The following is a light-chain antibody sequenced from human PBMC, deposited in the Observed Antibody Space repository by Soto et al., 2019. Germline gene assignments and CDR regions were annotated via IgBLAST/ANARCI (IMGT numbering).Light chain of an antibody. CDR2: EVT. Sequence: QSVLTQPPSASGSPGQSVTISCTGTSSDVGTYDYVSWYQQHPGKAPKLMIYEVTKRPSGVPDRFSGSKSGNTASLTVSGLQSEDEGDYYCQSYDSTLSARYVFGTGTKLTVL. CDR3: QSYDSTLSARYV. V-gene: IGLV2-8*01. CDR1: SSDVGTYDY. J-gene: IGLJ1*01.